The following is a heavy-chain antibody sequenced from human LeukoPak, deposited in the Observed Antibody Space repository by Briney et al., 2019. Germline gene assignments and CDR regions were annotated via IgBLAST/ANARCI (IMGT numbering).Heavy chain of an antibody. CDR2: INHSGST. CDR3: ARGRGSSGSRRGFDP. Sequence: PSKTLSLTCAVYGGSFSGYYWSWIRQPPGKGLEWIGEINHSGSTNYNPSLKSRVTISVDTSKNQFSLKLSSVTAADTAVYYCARGRGSSGSRRGFDPWGQGTLVTVSS. V-gene: IGHV4-34*01. D-gene: IGHD6-19*01. J-gene: IGHJ5*02. CDR1: GGSFSGYY.